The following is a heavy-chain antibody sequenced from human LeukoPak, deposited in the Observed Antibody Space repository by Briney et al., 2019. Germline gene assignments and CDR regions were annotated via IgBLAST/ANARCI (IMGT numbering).Heavy chain of an antibody. J-gene: IGHJ6*02. Sequence: SVKVSCKASGGTFSSYAISWVRQAPGQGLEWMGRIIPILGIANYAQKFQGRVTITADKSTSTAYMELSSLRSEDTAVYYCARSPAPDYCSSTSCSIYYYYGMDVWGQGTTVTVSS. CDR2: IIPILGIA. CDR1: GGTFSSYA. D-gene: IGHD2-2*01. CDR3: ARSPAPDYCSSTSCSIYYYYGMDV. V-gene: IGHV1-69*04.